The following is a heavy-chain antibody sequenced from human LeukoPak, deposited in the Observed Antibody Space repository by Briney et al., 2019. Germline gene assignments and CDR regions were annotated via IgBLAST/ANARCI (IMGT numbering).Heavy chain of an antibody. Sequence: PGGSLRLSCAASGFTFTSYSMNWVRRAPGKGLEWVAVVWFDGSKRYYADSVKGRFTISRDNSKNTLHLQMDSLRVEDTAMYFCARDFRRYSYGPVDYWGQGTLVTVSS. D-gene: IGHD5-18*01. CDR2: VWFDGSKR. CDR1: GFTFTSYS. CDR3: ARDFRRYSYGPVDY. V-gene: IGHV3-33*08. J-gene: IGHJ4*02.